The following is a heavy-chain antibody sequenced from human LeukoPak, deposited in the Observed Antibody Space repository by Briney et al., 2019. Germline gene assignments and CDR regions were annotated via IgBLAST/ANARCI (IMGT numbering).Heavy chain of an antibody. D-gene: IGHD3-3*01. J-gene: IGHJ5*02. CDR3: AREVWSHNWFDP. V-gene: IGHV1-69*05. Sequence: SVKVSCTASGGTFSSYDISWVRQAPGQGLEWMGGIIPIFGTANYAQKFQGRVTITTDESTSIAYMELSSLRSEDTAVYYCAREVWSHNWFDPWGQGTLVTVSS. CDR2: IIPIFGTA. CDR1: GGTFSSYD.